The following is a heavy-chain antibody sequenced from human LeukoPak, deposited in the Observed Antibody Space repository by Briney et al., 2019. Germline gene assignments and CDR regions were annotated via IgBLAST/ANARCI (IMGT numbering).Heavy chain of an antibody. D-gene: IGHD3-3*01. CDR3: ARGVNYDFWSGYNMDV. CDR2: MNPNSGNT. CDR1: GYTFTSYD. Sequence: ASVKVSCKASGYTFTSYDINWVRQATGQGLEWMGWMNPNSGNTGYAQKFQGRVTITRNTSISTAYMELSSLRSEDTAVYYCARGVNYDFWSGYNMDVWGKGTTVTVSS. J-gene: IGHJ6*03. V-gene: IGHV1-8*03.